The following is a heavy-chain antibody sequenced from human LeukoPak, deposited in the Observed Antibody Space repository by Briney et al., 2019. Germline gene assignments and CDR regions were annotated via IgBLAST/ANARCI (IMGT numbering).Heavy chain of an antibody. CDR1: GGSISSSSCY. D-gene: IGHD3-3*01. Sequence: SETLSLTCTVSGGSISSSSCYWGWIRQPPGKGLEWIGSIYYSGSTYYNPSLKSRVTISVDTSKNQFSLKLSSVTAADTAVYYCAGIPDWSGLIGYWGQGTLVTVSS. CDR3: AGIPDWSGLIGY. V-gene: IGHV4-39*07. J-gene: IGHJ4*02. CDR2: IYYSGST.